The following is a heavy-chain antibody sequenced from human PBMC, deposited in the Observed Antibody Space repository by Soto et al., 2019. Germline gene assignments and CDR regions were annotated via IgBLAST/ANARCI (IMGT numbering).Heavy chain of an antibody. J-gene: IGHJ4*02. CDR3: ARDIYCCSTSCHADY. CDR2: INAGNGNT. CDR1: GDTFTSYA. Sequence: ASVKVSCKASGDTFTSYAMHWVRQAPGQRLEWMGWINAGNGNTKYSQKFQGRVTITRDTSASTAYMELSSLRSEDTAVYYCARDIYCCSTSCHADYWGQGTLVTVSS. V-gene: IGHV1-3*01. D-gene: IGHD2-2*01.